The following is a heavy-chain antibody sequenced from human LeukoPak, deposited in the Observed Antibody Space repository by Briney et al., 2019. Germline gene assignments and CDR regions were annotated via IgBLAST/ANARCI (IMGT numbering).Heavy chain of an antibody. CDR2: INHSGST. D-gene: IGHD2-2*01. V-gene: IGHV4-34*01. CDR1: GGSFSGYY. Sequence: SETLSLTCAVYGGSFSGYYWSWIRQPPGKGLEWIGEINHSGSTNYNSSLKSRVTISVDTSKNQFSLKLSSVTAADTAVYYCARAGQGCRSTSCYLTGYMDVWGKGTTVTVSS. J-gene: IGHJ6*03. CDR3: ARAGQGCRSTSCYLTGYMDV.